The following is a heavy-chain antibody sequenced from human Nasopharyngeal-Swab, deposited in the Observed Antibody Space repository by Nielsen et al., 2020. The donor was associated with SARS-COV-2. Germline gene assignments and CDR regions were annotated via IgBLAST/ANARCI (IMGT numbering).Heavy chain of an antibody. CDR2: ISSSGSTI. Sequence: GESLKIPCAAPGFTFSTYGMNWVRQAPGTGLEGVSYISSSGSTIYYADPVKGRFTISRDNAKNSLYLQMNSLRAEDTAVYYCARDKGNYYDSSGHQGFDYWGQGTLVTVSS. V-gene: IGHV3-48*04. CDR3: ARDKGNYYDSSGHQGFDY. CDR1: GFTFSTYG. J-gene: IGHJ4*02. D-gene: IGHD3-22*01.